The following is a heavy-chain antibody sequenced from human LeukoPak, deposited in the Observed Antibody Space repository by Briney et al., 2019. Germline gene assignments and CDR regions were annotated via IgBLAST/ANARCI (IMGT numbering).Heavy chain of an antibody. Sequence: GGSLRLSCAASGFTFSSYGMHWVRQAPGKGLEWVAFIRYDGSNKYYADSVKGRFTISRDNSKNTLYLQMNSLRAEDTAVYYCARVVVEDYYDSSGYADYWGQGTLVTVSS. J-gene: IGHJ4*02. D-gene: IGHD3-22*01. CDR1: GFTFSSYG. V-gene: IGHV3-30*02. CDR3: ARVVVEDYYDSSGYADY. CDR2: IRYDGSNK.